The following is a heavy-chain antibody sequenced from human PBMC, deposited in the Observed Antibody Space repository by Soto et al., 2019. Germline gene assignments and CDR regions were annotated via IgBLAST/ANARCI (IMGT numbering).Heavy chain of an antibody. J-gene: IGHJ4*02. D-gene: IGHD1-1*01. CDR3: TRTARWLQLS. CDR1: GFTFGDYA. Sequence: EVQLVESGGGLVQPGRSLRLSCTASGFTFGDYAMSWFRQAPGKGLEWVGFIRSNAYSGTAEYAASVKGRFTISRDDSNSIAYLQMNSLKSEDTAVYYCTRTARWLQLSGGQGTLVTVSS. V-gene: IGHV3-49*03. CDR2: IRSNAYSGTA.